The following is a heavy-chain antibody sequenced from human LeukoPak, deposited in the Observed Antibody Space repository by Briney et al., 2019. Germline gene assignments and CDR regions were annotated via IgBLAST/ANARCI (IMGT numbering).Heavy chain of an antibody. CDR3: ARGTGQWLAGGYFDY. D-gene: IGHD6-19*01. V-gene: IGHV4-38-2*02. CDR1: GYSISSGYY. J-gene: IGHJ4*02. CDR2: IYHSGST. Sequence: SETLSLTCTVSGYSISSGYYWGWIRQPPGKGLEWIGSIYHSGSTYYNPSLKSRVTISVDTSKNQFSLKLSSVTAADTAVYYCARGTGQWLAGGYFDYWGQGTLVTVFS.